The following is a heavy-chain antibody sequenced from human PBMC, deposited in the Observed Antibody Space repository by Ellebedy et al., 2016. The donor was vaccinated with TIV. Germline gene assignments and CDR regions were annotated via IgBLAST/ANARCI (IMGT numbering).Heavy chain of an antibody. CDR1: GGSFSGYY. V-gene: IGHV4-34*01. J-gene: IGHJ4*02. CDR3: ATLAAAGTAPSGSYSMRPMSYFDY. CDR2: INHSGST. D-gene: IGHD6-13*01. Sequence: SETLSLXXAVYGGSFSGYYWSWIRQPPGKGLEWIGEINHSGSTNYNPSLKSRVTISVDTSKNQFSLKLSSVTAADTAVYYCATLAAAGTAPSGSYSMRPMSYFDYWGQGTLVTVSS.